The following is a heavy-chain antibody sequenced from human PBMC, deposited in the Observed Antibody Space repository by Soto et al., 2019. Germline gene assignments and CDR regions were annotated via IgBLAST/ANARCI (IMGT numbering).Heavy chain of an antibody. V-gene: IGHV4-34*01. J-gene: IGHJ3*02. D-gene: IGHD3-10*01. CDR2: INHSGST. Sequence: SETLSLTCAVYGGSFTGYYWGWIRQPPWKGLEWIGEINHSGSTNYNPSLKSRVTISVDTSKNHFSLKLSSVTAADTAVYYCARVWGGAFDIWGQGTMVTVSS. CDR3: ARVWGGAFDI. CDR1: GGSFTGYY.